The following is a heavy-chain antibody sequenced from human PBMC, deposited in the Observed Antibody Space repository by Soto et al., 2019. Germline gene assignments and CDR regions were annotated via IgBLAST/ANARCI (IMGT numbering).Heavy chain of an antibody. Sequence: QLQLQESGPGLVKPSETLSLTCTVSGGSISSSSYYWGWIRQPPGKGLEWMGSIYYSGSTYYNPSLKSRVTISVDTSKHQFSLKLSSVTAADTAVYYCASPSRLATSLFDYWGQGTLVTVSS. CDR2: IYYSGST. CDR1: GGSISSSSYY. CDR3: ASPSRLATSLFDY. V-gene: IGHV4-39*01. D-gene: IGHD5-12*01. J-gene: IGHJ4*02.